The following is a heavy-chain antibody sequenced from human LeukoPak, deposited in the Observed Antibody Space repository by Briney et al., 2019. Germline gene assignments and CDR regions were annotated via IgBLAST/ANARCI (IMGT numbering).Heavy chain of an antibody. D-gene: IGHD2-2*01. CDR2: INAGNGNT. Sequence: ASVKVSCKASGYTFTSYAMHWVRQAPGQRLEWMGWINAGNGNTKYSQKFQGRVAITRDTSASTAYMELSSLRSEDTAVYYCAKTSAKNQLRAEEGYWFDPWGQGTLVTVSS. CDR3: AKTSAKNQLRAEEGYWFDP. CDR1: GYTFTSYA. V-gene: IGHV1-3*01. J-gene: IGHJ5*02.